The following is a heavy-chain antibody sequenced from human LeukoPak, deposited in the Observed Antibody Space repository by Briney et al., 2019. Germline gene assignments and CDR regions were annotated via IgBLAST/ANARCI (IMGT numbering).Heavy chain of an antibody. D-gene: IGHD1-7*01. CDR3: ARETNWNYNGFDY. CDR1: GFTFSSYA. CDR2: IKQDGSEK. Sequence: GGSLRLSCAASGFTFSSYAMHWVRQAPGKGLEWVANIKQDGSEKYYVDSVKGRFTISRDNAKNSLYLQMNSLRAEDTAVYYCARETNWNYNGFDYWGQGTLVTVSS. J-gene: IGHJ4*02. V-gene: IGHV3-7*01.